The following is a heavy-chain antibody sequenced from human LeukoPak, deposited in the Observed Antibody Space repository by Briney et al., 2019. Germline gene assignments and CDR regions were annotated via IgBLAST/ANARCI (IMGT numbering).Heavy chain of an antibody. CDR3: APRRVTRSHFDY. J-gene: IGHJ4*02. D-gene: IGHD2-21*02. CDR2: INHSGST. CDR1: AGSFSAYY. Sequence: MTSETQSLTCAVYAGSFSAYYWSWIRQPSGKGLEWIGEINHSGSTNYNPSLKSRVTMSVDTSNNHFSLKLSSVTAADTAVYYCAPRRVTRSHFDYWGRGTLVTVSS. V-gene: IGHV4-34*01.